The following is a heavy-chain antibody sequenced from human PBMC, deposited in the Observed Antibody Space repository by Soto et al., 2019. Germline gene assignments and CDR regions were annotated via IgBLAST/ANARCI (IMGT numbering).Heavy chain of an antibody. CDR2: IYYSGST. CDR3: ARHLTFYGSSTSCYSPNGFDP. J-gene: IGHJ5*02. V-gene: IGHV4-59*08. CDR1: GGSISSYY. D-gene: IGHD2-2*01. Sequence: PSETLSLTCTVSGGSISSYYWSWIRQPPGKGLEWIGYIYYSGSTNYNPSLKSRVTISVDTSKNQFSLKLSSVTAADTAVYYCARHLTFYGSSTSCYSPNGFDPWGQGTLVTVSS.